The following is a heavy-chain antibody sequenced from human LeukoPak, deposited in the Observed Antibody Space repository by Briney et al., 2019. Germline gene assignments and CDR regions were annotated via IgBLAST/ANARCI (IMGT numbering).Heavy chain of an antibody. CDR2: IYYSGST. Sequence: SETLSLTCTVSGGSISSYYWSWIRQPPGEGLEWIGYIYYSGSTNYNPSLKGRVTISVDTSKNQFSLKLSSVTAADTAVYYCARSSLAAGVFDYWGQGTLVTVSS. V-gene: IGHV4-59*01. D-gene: IGHD6-13*01. J-gene: IGHJ4*02. CDR3: ARSSLAAGVFDY. CDR1: GGSISSYY.